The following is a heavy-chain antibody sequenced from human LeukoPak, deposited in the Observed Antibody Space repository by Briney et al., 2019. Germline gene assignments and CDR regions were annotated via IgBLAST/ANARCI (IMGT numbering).Heavy chain of an antibody. CDR3: ARETIVVVPAAMGDAFDI. Sequence: ASVKVSCKASGYTFTSYGISWVRQAPGQGLEWMGWISAYNGNTNYAQKLQGRVTMTTDTSTSTAYMELRSLRSDDTAVYYCARETIVVVPAAMGDAFDIWGQGTMVTVSS. V-gene: IGHV1-18*01. D-gene: IGHD2-2*01. CDR1: GYTFTSYG. CDR2: ISAYNGNT. J-gene: IGHJ3*02.